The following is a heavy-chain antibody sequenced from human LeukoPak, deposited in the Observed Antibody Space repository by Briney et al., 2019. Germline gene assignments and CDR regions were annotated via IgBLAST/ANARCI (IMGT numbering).Heavy chain of an antibody. V-gene: IGHV4-39*07. D-gene: IGHD2-15*01. CDR2: IYYSGST. CDR3: ARGEGYCSGGSCLGWFDP. J-gene: IGHJ5*02. Sequence: SQTLSLTCSVSGGSINSGDYYWGWVRQPPGKGLEWIGSIYYSGSTYYNPSLKSRVTISVDTSKNQFSLKLSSVTAADTAVYYCARGEGYCSGGSCLGWFDPWGQGTLVTVSS. CDR1: GGSINSGDYY.